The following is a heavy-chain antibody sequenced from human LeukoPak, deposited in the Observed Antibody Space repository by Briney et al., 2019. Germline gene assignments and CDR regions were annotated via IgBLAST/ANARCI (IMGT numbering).Heavy chain of an antibody. CDR3: AREKDIVVVPAAYYFDY. D-gene: IGHD2-2*01. V-gene: IGHV3-30-3*01. CDR1: GFTVSSNY. Sequence: GGSLRLSCAASGFTVSSNYMSWVRQAPGKGLEWVAVISYDGSNKYYADSVKGRFTISRDNSKNTLYLQMNSLRAEDTAVYYCAREKDIVVVPAAYYFDYWGQGTLVTVSS. J-gene: IGHJ4*02. CDR2: ISYDGSNK.